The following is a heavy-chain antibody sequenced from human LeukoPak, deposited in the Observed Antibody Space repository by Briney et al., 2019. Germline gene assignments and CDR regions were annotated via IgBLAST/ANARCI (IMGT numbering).Heavy chain of an antibody. D-gene: IGHD3-22*01. CDR1: GYSFTSYW. CDR3: ASLPLAYDSSAPTGAFDI. J-gene: IGHJ3*02. CDR2: IYPGDSDT. Sequence: GESLKISCKGSGYSFTSYWIGWVRQMPGKGLEWMGIIYPGDSDTRYSPSFQGQVTISADKSISTAYLQWSSLKASDTAMYYCASLPLAYDSSAPTGAFDIWGQGTMVTVSS. V-gene: IGHV5-51*01.